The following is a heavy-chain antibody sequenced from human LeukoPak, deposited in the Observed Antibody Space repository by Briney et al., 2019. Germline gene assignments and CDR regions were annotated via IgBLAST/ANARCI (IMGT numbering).Heavy chain of an antibody. Sequence: SETLSLTCTVSVAPLGVLYSGWIPQPPGKGLEYIGYMYYSGSANYNPSLKSRVTISVDTSRNQFSLKLRSVTAADTAVYYWATLKGVDPMFDNWGQGILVTVSS. CDR3: ATLKGVDPMFDN. J-gene: IGHJ4*02. CDR2: MYYSGSA. CDR1: VAPLGVLY. D-gene: IGHD2-8*01. V-gene: IGHV4-59*11.